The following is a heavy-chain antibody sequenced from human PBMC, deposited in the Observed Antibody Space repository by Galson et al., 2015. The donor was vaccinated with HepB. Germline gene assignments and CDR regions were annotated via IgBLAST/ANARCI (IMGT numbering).Heavy chain of an antibody. J-gene: IGHJ4*02. CDR3: AREEYCSSTSCLFDY. D-gene: IGHD2-2*01. V-gene: IGHV3-33*08. Sequence: SLRLSCAASGFTFSSYGMHWVRQAPGKGLEWVAVIWYDGSNKYYADSVKGRFTISRDNSKNTLYLQMNSLRAEDTAVYYCAREEYCSSTSCLFDYWGQGTLVTVSS. CDR2: IWYDGSNK. CDR1: GFTFSSYG.